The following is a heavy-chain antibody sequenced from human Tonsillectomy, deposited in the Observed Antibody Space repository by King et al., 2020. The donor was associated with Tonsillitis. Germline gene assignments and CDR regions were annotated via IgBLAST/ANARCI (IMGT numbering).Heavy chain of an antibody. Sequence: QLQESGPGLVKPSETLSLTCTVSGGSISSYYWSWIRQPPGKGLEWIGYIYYSGSTNYNPSLKSRVTISVDTSKNQFSLKLSSVTAADTAGYYCARHGVSGSYYNGWFQPTAKHYFDYWGQGTLVTVSS. CDR3: ARHGVSGSYYNGWFQPTAKHYFDY. CDR2: IYYSGST. CDR1: GGSISSYY. D-gene: IGHD3-10*01. J-gene: IGHJ4*02. V-gene: IGHV4-59*08.